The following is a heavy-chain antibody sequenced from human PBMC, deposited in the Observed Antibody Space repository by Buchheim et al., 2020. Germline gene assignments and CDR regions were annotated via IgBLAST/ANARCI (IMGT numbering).Heavy chain of an antibody. V-gene: IGHV3-33*01. CDR2: IWYDGSNK. CDR1: GFTFSSYG. Sequence: QVQLVESGGGVVQPGRSLRLSCAASGFTFSSYGMHWVRQAPGKGLEWVAVIWYDGSNKYYADSVKGRFTISRDNSKNSLYLQMNRLRADDTAVYYCARGALTRENDYWGQGTL. CDR3: ARGALTRENDY. J-gene: IGHJ4*02.